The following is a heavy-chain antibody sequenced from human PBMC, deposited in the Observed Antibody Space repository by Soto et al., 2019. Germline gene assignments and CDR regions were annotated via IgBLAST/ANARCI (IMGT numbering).Heavy chain of an antibody. J-gene: IGHJ3*02. CDR1: GYSFSFYW. CDR3: ATAYVYEFETSNYYRDAFDI. D-gene: IGHD3-22*01. V-gene: IGHV5-51*01. Sequence: GESLKISCKASGYSFSFYWIGWVRQMPGKGLEWMAIMYPDDSDIRYSPSFEAHVTISADKSTSTAFLQWSSLKASDTAMYYCATAYVYEFETSNYYRDAFDIWGQGTLVTV. CDR2: MYPDDSDI.